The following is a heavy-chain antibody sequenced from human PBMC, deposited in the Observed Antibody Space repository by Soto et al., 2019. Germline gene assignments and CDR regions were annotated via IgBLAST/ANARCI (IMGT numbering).Heavy chain of an antibody. V-gene: IGHV3-7*03. J-gene: IGHJ2*01. CDR2: INPDGGGT. D-gene: IGHD2-2*01. CDR1: GFAFGSHW. Sequence: EEQLVESGGGLVQPGGSLRLSCAASGFAFGSHWMSWVRQAPGQGLEWVAHINPDGGGTFYMDSVKGRFTISRDNAKYSVYLQMNSLRVEDTAVYFCAMAPYASGDLWGRGTLVAVSS. CDR3: AMAPYASGDL.